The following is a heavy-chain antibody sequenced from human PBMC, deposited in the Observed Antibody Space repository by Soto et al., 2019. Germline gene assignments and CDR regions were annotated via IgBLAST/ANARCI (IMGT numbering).Heavy chain of an antibody. Sequence: QVQLQESGPGLVKPSQTLSLTCTVSGGSISSGDYYWSWIRQPPGKGREWIGYIYYSGTTYYNPSLKSRVTISVDTSKNQFSLKLSSVTAADTAVYYCARSRNSDYVPQYWGQGTLVTVSS. D-gene: IGHD4-4*01. CDR2: IYYSGTT. CDR1: GGSISSGDYY. J-gene: IGHJ4*02. CDR3: ARSRNSDYVPQY. V-gene: IGHV4-30-4*01.